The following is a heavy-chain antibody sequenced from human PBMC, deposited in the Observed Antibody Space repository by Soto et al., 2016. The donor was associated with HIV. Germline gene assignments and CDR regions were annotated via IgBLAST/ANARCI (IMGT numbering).Heavy chain of an antibody. J-gene: IGHJ6*02. CDR2: ISNSGGTT. CDR3: TKDRGTMVRGVTLYYYYYGMDV. D-gene: IGHD3-10*01. CDR1: KFTFSTYA. Sequence: EVQLLKSGGGLVHPGGSLRLSCAASKFTFSTYAMSWVRQAPGKGLEWVSTISNSGGTTYYADSVKGRFTISRDNSKNTLYLQMNSLRADDTAVYHCTKDRGTMVRGVTLYYYYYGMDVWGQGTTVTVSS. V-gene: IGHV3-23*01.